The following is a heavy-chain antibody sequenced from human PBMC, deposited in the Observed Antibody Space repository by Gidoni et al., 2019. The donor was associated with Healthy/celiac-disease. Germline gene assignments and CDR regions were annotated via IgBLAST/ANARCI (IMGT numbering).Heavy chain of an antibody. CDR2: ISGSGGST. CDR1: GFTFSSYA. CDR3: AKGGPILLWFGELLPLDY. V-gene: IGHV3-23*01. J-gene: IGHJ4*02. Sequence: EVQLLESGGGLVQPGGSLRLSCAASGFTFSSYALSWVRHAPGKGLEWVSAISGSGGSTYYADSVKGRFTISRDNSKNTLYLQMNSLRAEDTAVYYCAKGGPILLWFGELLPLDYWGQGTLVTVSS. D-gene: IGHD3-10*01.